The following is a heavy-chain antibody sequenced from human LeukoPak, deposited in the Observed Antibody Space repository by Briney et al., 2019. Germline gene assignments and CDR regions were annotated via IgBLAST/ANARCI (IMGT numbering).Heavy chain of an antibody. Sequence: PGGSLRLSCAASGNYWMHWVRQVPGKGLVWVSNINSDGSWTSYVDSVKGRFTISKDNAKNTVYLQMNSLRAEDTAVYYCVSFYETYWGRGTLVTVSS. CDR2: INSDGSWT. CDR1: GNYW. V-gene: IGHV3-74*01. J-gene: IGHJ4*02. D-gene: IGHD2/OR15-2a*01. CDR3: VSFYETY.